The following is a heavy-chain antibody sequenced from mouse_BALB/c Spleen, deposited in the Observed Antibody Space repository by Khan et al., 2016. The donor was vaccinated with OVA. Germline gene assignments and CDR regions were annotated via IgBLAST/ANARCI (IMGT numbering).Heavy chain of an antibody. Sequence: QVQLKQSGPGLVAPSQSLSITCTISGFSLMDYGVHWVRQPPGKGLEWLVLMWGDGTTSYNSALKSRLTISKDNSKSQVFLKMNSLQTDDTAMYFCARQPYYHYNVMDYWGQGSSVTVSS. CDR3: ARQPYYHYNVMDY. CDR2: MWGDGTT. D-gene: IGHD2-10*01. CDR1: GFSLMDYG. V-gene: IGHV2-6-1*01. J-gene: IGHJ4*01.